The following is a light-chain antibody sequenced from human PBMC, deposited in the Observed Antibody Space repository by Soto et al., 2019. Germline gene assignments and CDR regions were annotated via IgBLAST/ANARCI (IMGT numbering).Light chain of an antibody. J-gene: IGKJ1*01. Sequence: EIGLTQSPGILSLSPGERATLSCRTSQSVSSSYLAWYQQKPGQAPRLLIYGASTRATGIPDRFSGSGSGTDFTLTISRLEPEDFAVYFCQQYGTSFWTFGQGTKVEIK. CDR1: QSVSSSY. CDR2: GAS. V-gene: IGKV3-20*01. CDR3: QQYGTSFWT.